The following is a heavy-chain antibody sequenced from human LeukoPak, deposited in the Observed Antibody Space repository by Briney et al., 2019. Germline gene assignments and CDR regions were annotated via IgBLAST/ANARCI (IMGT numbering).Heavy chain of an antibody. J-gene: IGHJ4*02. CDR3: ARVPRMVRGVVDY. Sequence: GGSLRLSCAASGFTFSSYSMNWVRQAPGKGLEWVSYISSSSSTIYYADSVKGRFTISRDNAKNSLYLQMNSLRAEDTAVYYCARVPRMVRGVVDYWGQGTLVTVSS. CDR1: GFTFSSYS. CDR2: ISSSSSTI. D-gene: IGHD3-10*01. V-gene: IGHV3-48*04.